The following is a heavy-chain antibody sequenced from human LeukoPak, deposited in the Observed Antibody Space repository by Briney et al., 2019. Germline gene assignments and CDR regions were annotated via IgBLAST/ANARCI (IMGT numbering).Heavy chain of an antibody. V-gene: IGHV3-7*01. CDR2: IKQDGSEK. D-gene: IGHD3-22*01. CDR1: GFTFSSYW. Sequence: QPGGSLRLSCAASGFTFSSYWMSWVRQAPGKGLEWVANIKQDGSEKYYVDSVKGRFTISRDNAKNSLYLQMNSLRAEDTAVYYCARIPTMKYYYYMDVWGKGTTVTVSS. CDR3: ARIPTMKYYYYMDV. J-gene: IGHJ6*03.